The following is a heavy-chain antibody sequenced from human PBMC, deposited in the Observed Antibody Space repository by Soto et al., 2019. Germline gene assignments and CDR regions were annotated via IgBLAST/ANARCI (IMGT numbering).Heavy chain of an antibody. Sequence: QVQLQESGPGLVKPLGTLSLTCAVSGASIGTSNWWSWVRQSPGKGLEWIGEIHDSGSTEYNPSLNSRVTSSRDKPKTQLSLNVISVTAEDTAVYYCARLKTYDILCNSDYWGQGSMVTVSS. J-gene: IGHJ4*02. CDR2: IHDSGST. V-gene: IGHV4-4*02. D-gene: IGHD3-9*01. CDR3: ARLKTYDILCNSDY. CDR1: GASIGTSNW.